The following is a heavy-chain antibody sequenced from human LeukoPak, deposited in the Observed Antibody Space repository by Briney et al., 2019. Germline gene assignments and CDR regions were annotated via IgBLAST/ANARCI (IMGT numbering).Heavy chain of an antibody. J-gene: IGHJ4*02. CDR2: IIPIFGTA. CDR3: ARDVPDSSGYYYADY. V-gene: IGHV1-69*13. D-gene: IGHD3-22*01. Sequence: ASVKVSCKASGGTFSSYAISWVRQAPGQGLEWMGGIIPIFGTANYAQKFQGRVTITADESTSTAYMELSSLRSEDTAVYYCARDVPDSSGYYYADYWGQGTLVTVSS. CDR1: GGTFSSYA.